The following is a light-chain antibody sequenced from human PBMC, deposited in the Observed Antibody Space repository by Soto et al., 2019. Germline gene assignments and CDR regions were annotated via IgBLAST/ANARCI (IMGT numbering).Light chain of an antibody. J-gene: IGKJ1*01. CDR3: QQKYSATWT. V-gene: IGKV1-39*01. CDR2: AAS. Sequence: DIQMTKSPSSLSASVGDILTITCLASQGNSTYLNWYQQKPGKAPKLLIYAASTLQSGVPSRFSGSGSETDFNLTISSLQPEDFATYSCQQKYSATWTFGQGTKVDIK. CDR1: QGNSTY.